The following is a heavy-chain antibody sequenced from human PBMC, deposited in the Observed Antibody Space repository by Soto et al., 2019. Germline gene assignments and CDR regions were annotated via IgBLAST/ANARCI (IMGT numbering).Heavy chain of an antibody. CDR2: IYYSGST. CDR1: GGSISSYY. J-gene: IGHJ3*02. D-gene: IGHD5-12*01. V-gene: IGHV4-59*01. Sequence: PSETLSLTCTVSGGSISSYYWSWIRQPPGKGLEWTGYIYYSGSTNYNPSLKSRVTISVDTSKNQFSLKLSSVTAADTAVYYCARWGSGYDAGAFDIWGQGTMVTVSS. CDR3: ARWGSGYDAGAFDI.